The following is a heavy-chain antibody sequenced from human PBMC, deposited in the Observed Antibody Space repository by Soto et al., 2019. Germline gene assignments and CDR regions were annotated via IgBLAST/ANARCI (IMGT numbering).Heavy chain of an antibody. Sequence: GGSLRLSCAASGFTFSSYWMSWVRQAPGKGLEWVANIKQDGSEKYYVDSVKGRFTISRDNAKNSLYLQMNSLRAEDTAVYYCARDKAQLPSALAYYYYYYMDVWGKGTTVTVSS. V-gene: IGHV3-7*01. J-gene: IGHJ6*03. CDR3: ARDKAQLPSALAYYYYYYMDV. CDR1: GFTFSSYW. CDR2: IKQDGSEK. D-gene: IGHD1-1*01.